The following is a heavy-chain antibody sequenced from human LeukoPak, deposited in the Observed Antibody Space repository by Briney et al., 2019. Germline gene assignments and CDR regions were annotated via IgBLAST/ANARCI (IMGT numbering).Heavy chain of an antibody. CDR3: ARESALGWGFYFDY. CDR1: GFTFSSYS. Sequence: GGSLRLSCAASGFTFSSYSMNWVRQAPGKGLEWVSSISSSSSYIYYADSVKGRFTISRDNAKNSLYLQMNSLRAEDTAVYYCARESALGWGFYFDYWGQGTLVTVSS. J-gene: IGHJ4*02. V-gene: IGHV3-21*01. D-gene: IGHD7-27*01. CDR2: ISSSSSYI.